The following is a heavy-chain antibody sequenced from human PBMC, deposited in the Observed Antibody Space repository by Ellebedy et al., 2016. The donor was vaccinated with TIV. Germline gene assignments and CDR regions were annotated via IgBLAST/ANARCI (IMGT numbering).Heavy chain of an antibody. Sequence: GESLKISCAASGFTFNSFWMHWVRQAPGKRLVWVSRINTDESTTNYADSVKGRFTISRDNAKNTLYLQMNSLRAEDTAVYYCVRLRIAAAGRSFDYWGQGTLVTVSS. CDR2: INTDESTT. CDR3: VRLRIAAAGRSFDY. V-gene: IGHV3-74*01. CDR1: GFTFNSFW. D-gene: IGHD6-13*01. J-gene: IGHJ4*02.